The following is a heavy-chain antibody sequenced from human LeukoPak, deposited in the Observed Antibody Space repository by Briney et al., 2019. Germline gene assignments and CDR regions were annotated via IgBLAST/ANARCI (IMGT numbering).Heavy chain of an antibody. D-gene: IGHD6-13*01. Sequence: PSETLSLTCTVSGGSISSSSYYWGWIRQPPGKGLEWIGSIYSSGSTYYSPSLKSRVTISVDTSKNQFSLKLSSVTAADTAVYYCATKKPGIAAAGTAFDIWGQGTMVTVSS. V-gene: IGHV4-39*01. CDR1: GGSISSSSYY. CDR3: ATKKPGIAAAGTAFDI. J-gene: IGHJ3*02. CDR2: IYSSGST.